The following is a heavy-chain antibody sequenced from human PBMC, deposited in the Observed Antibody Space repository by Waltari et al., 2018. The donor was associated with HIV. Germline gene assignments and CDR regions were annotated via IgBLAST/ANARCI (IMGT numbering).Heavy chain of an antibody. D-gene: IGHD6-19*01. CDR3: ASFSWESSGWYLGRGAYDY. V-gene: IGHV4-34*01. CDR2: INHSGST. CDR1: GGSFSGYY. Sequence: QVQLQQWGAGLLKPSETLSLTCAVYGGSFSGYYWSWIRQPPGKGLEWIGEINHSGSTNYNPSLKSRVTISVDTSKNQFSLKLSSVTAADTAVYYCASFSWESSGWYLGRGAYDYWGQGTLVTVSS. J-gene: IGHJ4*02.